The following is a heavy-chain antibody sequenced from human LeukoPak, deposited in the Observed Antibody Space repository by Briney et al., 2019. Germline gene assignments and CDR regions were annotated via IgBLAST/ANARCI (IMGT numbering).Heavy chain of an antibody. J-gene: IGHJ6*02. V-gene: IGHV3-23*01. D-gene: IGHD3-22*01. CDR2: LSGRGTTT. Sequence: GGSLRLSCAASGFTFSSYAMSWVRQAPGKGLEWVSSLSGRGTTTYYSDSVRGRFLISRDNSKNTLFLQMNSLRAEDTAVYFCSIAGSSSYFDYYYDGMDLWGHGTSVSVSS. CDR1: GFTFSSYA. CDR3: SIAGSSSYFDYYYDGMDL.